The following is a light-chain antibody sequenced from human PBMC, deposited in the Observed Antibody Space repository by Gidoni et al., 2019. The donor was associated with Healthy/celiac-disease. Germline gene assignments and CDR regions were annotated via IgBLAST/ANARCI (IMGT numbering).Light chain of an antibody. V-gene: IGKV3-20*01. J-gene: IGKJ1*01. CDR1: QSVSSSY. Sequence: DIVLTQSPGTLSLSPGERATLYCRARQSVSSSYLAWYQQKPGQAPRLLIYGASSRATGIPDRVSGSGSGTDFTLTISRLEPEDFAVYYCQQYGSSPRTFGQGTKVEIK. CDR3: QQYGSSPRT. CDR2: GAS.